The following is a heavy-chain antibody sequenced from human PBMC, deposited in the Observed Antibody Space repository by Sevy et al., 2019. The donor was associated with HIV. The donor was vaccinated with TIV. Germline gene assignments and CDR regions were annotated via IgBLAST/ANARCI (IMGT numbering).Heavy chain of an antibody. CDR3: ARAKAAGTLRYYYYYYMDV. J-gene: IGHJ6*03. CDR1: GGSISSYY. V-gene: IGHV4-59*01. CDR2: IYYSGST. Sequence: SETLYLTCTVSGGSISSYYWSWIRHPPGKGLEWIGYIYYSGSTNYNPSLKSRVTISVDTSKNQFSLKLSSVTAADTAVYYCARAKAAGTLRYYYYYYMDVWGKGTTVTVSS. D-gene: IGHD6-13*01.